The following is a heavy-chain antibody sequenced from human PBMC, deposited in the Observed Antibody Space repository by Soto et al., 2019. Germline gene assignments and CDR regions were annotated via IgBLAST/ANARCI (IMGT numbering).Heavy chain of an antibody. CDR3: ARGLFLDY. Sequence: PGGSLRLSCATSGFTFSNYWMHWVRQAPGKGPVWVSRINEDESNTNYADSVKGRFTISRDNAKNTLYLQMNSLRAEDTAVYYCARGLFLDYWGQGTRATVSS. J-gene: IGHJ4*02. V-gene: IGHV3-74*01. CDR1: GFTFSNYW. CDR2: INEDESNT. D-gene: IGHD3-3*01.